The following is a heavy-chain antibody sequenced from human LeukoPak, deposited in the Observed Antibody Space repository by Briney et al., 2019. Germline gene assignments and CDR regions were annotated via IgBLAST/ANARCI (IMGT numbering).Heavy chain of an antibody. CDR1: GGSISSGGYY. CDR2: IYYSGST. CDR3: ARDKGIHGSGSYYNGYYYYMDV. D-gene: IGHD3-10*01. Sequence: SQTLSLTCTVSGGSISSGGYYWSWIRQHPGKGLEWIGYIYYSGSTNYNPSLKSRVTISVDTSKNQFSLKLSSVTAADTAVYYCARDKGIHGSGSYYNGYYYYMDVWGKGTTVTVSS. J-gene: IGHJ6*03. V-gene: IGHV4-61*08.